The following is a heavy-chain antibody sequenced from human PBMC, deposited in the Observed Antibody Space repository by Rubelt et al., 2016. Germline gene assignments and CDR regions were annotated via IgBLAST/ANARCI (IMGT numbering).Heavy chain of an antibody. D-gene: IGHD2-8*01. CDR2: ISGSGGST. V-gene: IGHV3-23*01. J-gene: IGHJ4*02. CDR3: AKGFGSGSWSCDH. Sequence: EVQLLESGGDLVQPGGSLRLSCAASGFTFSSYAMSWVRQAPGKGLEWVSAISGSGGSTYYADSVKGRFTISRDNSKNTLYLQMGSVTAEDTGVYYCAKGFGSGSWSCDHWGQGSLVTVSS. CDR1: GFTFSSYA.